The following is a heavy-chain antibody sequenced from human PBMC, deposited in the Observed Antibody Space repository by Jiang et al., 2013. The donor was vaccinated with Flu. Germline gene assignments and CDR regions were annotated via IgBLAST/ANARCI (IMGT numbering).Heavy chain of an antibody. V-gene: IGHV1-69*06. D-gene: IGHD4-17*01. CDR2: IIPIFGTA. CDR3: ARVEAETTVTTSDYYFDY. J-gene: IGHJ4*02. CDR1: GGTFSSYA. Sequence: SSVKVSCKASGGTFSSYAISWVRQAPGQGLEWMGGIIPIFGTANYTQKFQGRVTIAADKSTSTAYMELSSLRSEDTAVYYCARVEAETTVTTSDYYFDYWGQGTLVTVSS.